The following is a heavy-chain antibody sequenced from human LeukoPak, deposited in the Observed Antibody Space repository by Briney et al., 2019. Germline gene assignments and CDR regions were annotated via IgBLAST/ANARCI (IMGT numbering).Heavy chain of an antibody. CDR2: IYYSGST. V-gene: IGHV4-59*01. Sequence: PSETLTLTCTASGGSISSYYWSRIRQPPGKGLEWIAYIYYSGSTNYNPSLKSRVTISVDTSKNQFSLKLNSVTAADTAVYYCARDKHGSGSAHTFDPWGQGTLVTVSS. D-gene: IGHD3-10*01. J-gene: IGHJ5*02. CDR1: GGSISSYY. CDR3: ARDKHGSGSAHTFDP.